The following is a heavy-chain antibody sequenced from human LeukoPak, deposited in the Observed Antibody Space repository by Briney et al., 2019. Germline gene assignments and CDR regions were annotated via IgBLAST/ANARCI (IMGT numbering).Heavy chain of an antibody. J-gene: IGHJ4*02. V-gene: IGHV3-30-3*01. CDR1: GFTFSSYA. CDR2: ISYDGSNK. CDR3: ARGLSGSPRD. D-gene: IGHD1-26*01. Sequence: PGRSLRLSCAASGFTFSSYAMHWVRQAPGKGLEWVAVISYDGSNKYYADSVKGRFTISRDNSKNTLYLQMNSLRAEDTAVYYCARGLSGSPRDWGQGTLVTVSS.